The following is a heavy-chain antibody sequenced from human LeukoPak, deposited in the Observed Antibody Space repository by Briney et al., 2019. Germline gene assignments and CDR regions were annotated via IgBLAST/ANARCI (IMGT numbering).Heavy chain of an antibody. CDR2: IYYTGNT. CDR3: ARGYYYALDV. J-gene: IGHJ6*02. CDR1: GASISYNY. Sequence: SETLSLTCTASGASISYNYWNWIRQPPGKGLEWIGYIYYTGNTNYNPSLKSRLSISVDTSKNQFSLKLSSVTAADTAVYYCARGYYYALDVRGQGTTVTVSS. V-gene: IGHV4-59*01.